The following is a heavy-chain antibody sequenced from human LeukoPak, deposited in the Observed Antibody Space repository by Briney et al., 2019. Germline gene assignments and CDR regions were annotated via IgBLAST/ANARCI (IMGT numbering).Heavy chain of an antibody. CDR1: GYTFTSYA. D-gene: IGHD6-13*01. CDR3: ARDLSSWDWFDP. J-gene: IGHJ5*02. Sequence: ASVKVSCKASGYTFTSYAMHWVRQAPGQRLEWMGWINAGNGNTKYSQKFQGRVTITRDTSASTAYMELSSLRSEDTAVYYCARDLSSWDWFDPWGQGTLVTVSS. V-gene: IGHV1-3*01. CDR2: INAGNGNT.